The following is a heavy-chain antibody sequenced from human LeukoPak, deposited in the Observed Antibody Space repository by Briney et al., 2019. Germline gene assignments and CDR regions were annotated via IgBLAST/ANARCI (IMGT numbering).Heavy chain of an antibody. CDR2: IHYRGRT. CDR3: VRDSGYSSSWYLIDDDFDT. J-gene: IGHJ3*02. V-gene: IGHV4-59*01. CDR1: GGSFSCYY. D-gene: IGHD6-13*01. Sequence: PSETLSLTCAVSGGSFSCYYWSCVRQSPGRRLEWIGYIHYRGRTNYNPSLKSRITLSLETSSNQIDLEMKSVTSADTALYYCVRDSGYSSSWYLIDDDFDTWGQGTMVIVSA.